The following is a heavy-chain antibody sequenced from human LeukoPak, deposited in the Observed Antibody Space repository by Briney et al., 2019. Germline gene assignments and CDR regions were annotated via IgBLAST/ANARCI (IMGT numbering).Heavy chain of an antibody. Sequence: SETLSLTCTVSGGSISSYYWSWIRQPPGKGLEWIGYIYYSGSTNYNPSLKSRVTISVDTSKNQFSLKLSSVTAADTAVYYCARVFSSGWSIDYWGQGTLVTVSS. CDR2: IYYSGST. V-gene: IGHV4-59*01. D-gene: IGHD6-19*01. CDR1: GGSISSYY. CDR3: ARVFSSGWSIDY. J-gene: IGHJ4*02.